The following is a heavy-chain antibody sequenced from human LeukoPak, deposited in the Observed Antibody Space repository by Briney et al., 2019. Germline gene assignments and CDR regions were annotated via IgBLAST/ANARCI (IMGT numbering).Heavy chain of an antibody. CDR3: ARAPYCTNGVCYGEFDY. CDR2: IYYSGST. CDR1: GGSISSYY. Sequence: SETLSLTCTVSGGSISSYYWSWNRQPPGKGLEWIGYIYYSGSTNYNPSLKSRVTISVDTSKNQFSLKLSSVTAADTAVYYCARAPYCTNGVCYGEFDYWGQGTLVTVSS. J-gene: IGHJ4*02. V-gene: IGHV4-59*01. D-gene: IGHD2-8*01.